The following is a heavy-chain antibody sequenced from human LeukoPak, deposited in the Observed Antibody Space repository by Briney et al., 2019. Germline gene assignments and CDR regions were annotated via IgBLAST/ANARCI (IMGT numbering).Heavy chain of an antibody. CDR2: IYYSGST. D-gene: IGHD2-21*02. J-gene: IGHJ3*02. Sequence: PSETLSLTCTVSGGSISRSSFYWGWIRQPPGKGLEWIGSIYYSGSTYYNPSLKSRVIISVDTSKNQFSLKLSSVTAADTAVYYCARVYCGGDCYPGDAFDIWGQGTMVTVSS. CDR3: ARVYCGGDCYPGDAFDI. CDR1: GGSISRSSFY. V-gene: IGHV4-39*07.